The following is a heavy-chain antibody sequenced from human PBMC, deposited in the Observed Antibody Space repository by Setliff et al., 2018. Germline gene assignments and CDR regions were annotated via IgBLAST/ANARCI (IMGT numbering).Heavy chain of an antibody. CDR3: VRDRFRELQPFDH. D-gene: IGHD3-16*01. V-gene: IGHV3-30-3*01. CDR1: GFPFNRYA. J-gene: IGHJ4*02. Sequence: GGSLRLSCAASGFPFNRYAMHWVRQPPGKGLERGAAISFDGANTYYTDSVRGRFTVSRDDSENTFYLQMNSLRPEDTAVYYCVRDRFRELQPFDHWGPGTLVTVSS. CDR2: ISFDGANT.